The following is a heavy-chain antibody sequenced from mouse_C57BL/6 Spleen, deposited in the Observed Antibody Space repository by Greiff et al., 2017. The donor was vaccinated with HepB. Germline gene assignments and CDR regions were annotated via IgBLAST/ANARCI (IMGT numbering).Heavy chain of an antibody. D-gene: IGHD2-4*01. Sequence: QVQLQQPGAELVRPGSSVKLSCKASGYTFTSYWMHWVKQRPIQGLEWIGNIDPSDSETHYNQKFKDKATLTVDKSSSTAYMQLSSLTSEDSAVYYCARRKDYDSSWFAYWGQGTLVTVSA. J-gene: IGHJ3*01. CDR1: GYTFTSYW. CDR2: IDPSDSET. CDR3: ARRKDYDSSWFAY. V-gene: IGHV1-52*01.